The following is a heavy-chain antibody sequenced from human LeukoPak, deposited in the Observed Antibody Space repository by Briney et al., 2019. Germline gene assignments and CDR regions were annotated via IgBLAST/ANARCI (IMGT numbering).Heavy chain of an antibody. CDR3: GSYYYDSRGYHP. CDR1: GGSISSSSYY. V-gene: IGHV4-39*01. J-gene: IGHJ5*02. Sequence: SETLSLTCTVSGGSISSSSYYWGWIRRPPGKGLEWIGSIYYSGSTYYNPSLKSRVTISVDTSKNQFSLKLRSVTPADTAVLYWGSYYYDSRGYHPWGKGTLVTVSP. D-gene: IGHD3-22*01. CDR2: IYYSGST.